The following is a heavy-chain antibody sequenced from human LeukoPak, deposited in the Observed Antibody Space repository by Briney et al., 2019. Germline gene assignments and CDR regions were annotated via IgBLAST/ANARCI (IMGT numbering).Heavy chain of an antibody. V-gene: IGHV4-61*02. CDR3: ARDCAGGSGSYYHPLDY. Sequence: SETLSLTCTVSGGSISSGSYYWSWIRQPAGKGLEWIGRIYTSGSTNYNPSLKSRVTISVDTSKNQFSLKLSSVTAADTAVYYCARDCAGGSGSYYHPLDYWGQGTLVTVSS. CDR1: GGSISSGSYY. CDR2: IYTSGST. D-gene: IGHD3-10*01. J-gene: IGHJ4*02.